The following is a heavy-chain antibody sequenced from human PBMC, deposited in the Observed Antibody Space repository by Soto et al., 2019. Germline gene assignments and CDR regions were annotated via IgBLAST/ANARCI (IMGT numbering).Heavy chain of an antibody. J-gene: IGHJ6*02. CDR2: ISGYNGNT. V-gene: IGHV1-18*01. CDR1: GYTFTNYG. CDR3: AREGQAPYYYYGMDV. Sequence: QVQLVQSGAEVKKPGASVTVSCKASGYTFTNYGFSWVRQAPGQGLEWMGWISGYNGNTKYAEKFQNRVTMTTDTSTNTAHMELRSLRSDDTAVYYCAREGQAPYYYYGMDVWAKGPRSPSP.